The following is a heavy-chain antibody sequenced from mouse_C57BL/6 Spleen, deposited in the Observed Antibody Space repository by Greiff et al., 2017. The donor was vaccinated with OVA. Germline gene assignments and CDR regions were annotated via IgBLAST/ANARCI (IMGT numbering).Heavy chain of an antibody. D-gene: IGHD1-1*01. Sequence: EVLLVEPGGGLVKPGGSLKLSCAASGFTFSDYGMHWVRQAPEKGLEWVAYISSGSSTIYYADTVKGRFTISRDNAKNTLFLQMTSLRSEDTAMYYCASLLRYGYFDVWGTGTTVTVSS. CDR3: ASLLRYGYFDV. J-gene: IGHJ1*03. CDR2: ISSGSSTI. V-gene: IGHV5-17*01. CDR1: GFTFSDYG.